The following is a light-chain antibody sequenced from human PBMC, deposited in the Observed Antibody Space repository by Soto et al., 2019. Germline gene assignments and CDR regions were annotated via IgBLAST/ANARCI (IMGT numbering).Light chain of an antibody. CDR3: QQYNNWPIT. Sequence: EIFMTQSPATLSVSRGEIATLSWRANQNIISNLAWYQQKPGQAPRLLIYGASTRATGVPARFSGSGSGTEFTLTISSLQSEDFEVYYCQQYNNWPITFGQGTRLEIK. V-gene: IGKV3-15*01. J-gene: IGKJ5*01. CDR2: GAS. CDR1: QNIISN.